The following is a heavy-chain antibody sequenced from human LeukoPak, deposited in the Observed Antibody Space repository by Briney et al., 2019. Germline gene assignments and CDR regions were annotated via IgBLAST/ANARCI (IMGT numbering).Heavy chain of an antibody. V-gene: IGHV3-48*01. CDR2: ISSGSSTI. CDR1: GFTFSSYS. J-gene: IGHJ4*02. Sequence: PGGSLRLSCAASGFTFSSYSMNWVRQAPGKGLEWVSYISSGSSTIYYADSVKGRFTISRDIAKNSLYLQMNSLRAEDTAVYYCARWCSSSSCFRGFDYWGQGTLVTVSS. CDR3: ARWCSSSSCFRGFDY. D-gene: IGHD2-2*01.